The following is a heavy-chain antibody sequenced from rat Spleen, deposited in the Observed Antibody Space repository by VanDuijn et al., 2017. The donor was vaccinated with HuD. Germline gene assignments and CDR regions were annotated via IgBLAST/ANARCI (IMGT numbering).Heavy chain of an antibody. V-gene: IGHV5-27*01. CDR2: ISTAGSNT. Sequence: EVQLVESGGGLVQPGGSLKLSCAASGFTFNRYYMVWVRQAPTKGLEWVAYISTAGSNTFYRDSVQGRFTISRDNAENTLYLQMDSLRSEDTATYYCAREIRHYFDYWAQGVMVTVSS. J-gene: IGHJ2*01. CDR1: GFTFNRYY. CDR3: AREIRHYFDY.